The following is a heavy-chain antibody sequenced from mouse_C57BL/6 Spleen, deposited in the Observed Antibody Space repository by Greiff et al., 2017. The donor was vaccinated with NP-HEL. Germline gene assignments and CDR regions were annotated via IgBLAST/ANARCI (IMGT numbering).Heavy chain of an antibody. CDR3: ARYGYDGFAY. CDR2: IDPSDSYT. J-gene: IGHJ3*01. Sequence: QVQLQQPGAELVMPGASVKLSCKASGYTFTSYWMHWVKQRPGQGLEWIGEIDPSDSYTNYNQKFKGKSTLTVDKSSSTAYMQLSSLTSEDSAVYYCARYGYDGFAYWGQGTLVTVSA. CDR1: GYTFTSYW. V-gene: IGHV1-69*01. D-gene: IGHD2-2*01.